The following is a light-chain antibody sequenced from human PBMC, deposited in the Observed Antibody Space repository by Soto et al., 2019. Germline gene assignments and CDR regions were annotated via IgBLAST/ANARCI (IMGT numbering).Light chain of an antibody. CDR3: SSYASTTAYL. CDR2: EVS. Sequence: QSALTQPASVSGSPGQWITIPCTGTSSDVGGYNYVSWYQLHPGKAPKLIIYEVSNRPPGVSNRFSGSKSGNTASLTISGLQAEDEADYYCSSYASTTAYLFGTGTKLTVL. V-gene: IGLV2-14*01. J-gene: IGLJ1*01. CDR1: SSDVGGYNY.